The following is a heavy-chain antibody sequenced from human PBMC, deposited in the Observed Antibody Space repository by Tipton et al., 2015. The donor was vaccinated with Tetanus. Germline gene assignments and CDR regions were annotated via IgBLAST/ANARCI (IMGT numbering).Heavy chain of an antibody. Sequence: SLRLSCVASGFTFSNYAMNWVCQAPGKGLEWVSSIGTSASNTYYADSVKGRCTISRDNSKNTVVLHVTSLRGEDTAVYYCARRGCRGGTCYISPNYGMDVWGQGTTVTVSS. CDR1: GFTFSNYA. D-gene: IGHD2-15*01. CDR3: ARRGCRGGTCYISPNYGMDV. J-gene: IGHJ6*02. V-gene: IGHV3-23*01. CDR2: IGTSASNT.